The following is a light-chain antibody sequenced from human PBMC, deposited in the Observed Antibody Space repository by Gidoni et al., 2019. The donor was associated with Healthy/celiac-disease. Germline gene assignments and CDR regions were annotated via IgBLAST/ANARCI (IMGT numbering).Light chain of an antibody. J-gene: IGKJ3*01. CDR1: QGISSY. Sequence: DIQMTQSPSFLSASVGDRVTITCRASQGISSYLDWYQQKPGKAPKLLIYAASTLQSGVPSRFSGSGSGTEFTLTISSLQPEDFATYYCQQLYSYPFTFGPXTKVDIK. CDR3: QQLYSYPFT. V-gene: IGKV1-9*01. CDR2: AAS.